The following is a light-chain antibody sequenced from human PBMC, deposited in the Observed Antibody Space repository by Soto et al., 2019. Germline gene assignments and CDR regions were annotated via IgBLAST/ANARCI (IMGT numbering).Light chain of an antibody. CDR2: AAS. J-gene: IGKJ5*01. CDR3: QQSYTTPLT. CDR1: QRISSY. Sequence: DIQMTQSPSSLSASVGDRVTITCRASQRISSYLNWYQQKPGKAPELLIFAASILQSGVPSRFSGSGSGTDFTITISSLQHQDFVTYYCQQSYTTPLTFGQGTRLDIK. V-gene: IGKV1-39*01.